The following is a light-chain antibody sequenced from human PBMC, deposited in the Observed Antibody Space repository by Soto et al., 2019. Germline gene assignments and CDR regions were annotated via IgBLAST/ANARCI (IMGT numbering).Light chain of an antibody. CDR3: ETWYSNTHKV. V-gene: IGLV4-60*02. Sequence: QLVLTQSSSASASLGSSVKLTCILSSGHSTSIIAWHQQQPGKAPRFLMTLDRSGSYNRGSGVPDRFSGSSSGADRYLTLSNLQFEDEGDYYCETWYSNTHKVFGGGTKLTVL. J-gene: IGLJ3*02. CDR1: SGHSTSI. CDR2: LDRSGSY.